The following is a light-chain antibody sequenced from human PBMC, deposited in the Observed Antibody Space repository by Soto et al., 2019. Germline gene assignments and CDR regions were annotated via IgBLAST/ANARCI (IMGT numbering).Light chain of an antibody. Sequence: DIVLTQSPVTLSLSPGDRATLSCRASETVSSYLLWYQQKPGQDPRLLIYDASERATGIPARFSGSGSETDFTLTISSLEPEEFGVYYCLHRMNWPLTFGQGTRLEIK. CDR1: ETVSSY. CDR2: DAS. V-gene: IGKV3-11*01. J-gene: IGKJ5*01. CDR3: LHRMNWPLT.